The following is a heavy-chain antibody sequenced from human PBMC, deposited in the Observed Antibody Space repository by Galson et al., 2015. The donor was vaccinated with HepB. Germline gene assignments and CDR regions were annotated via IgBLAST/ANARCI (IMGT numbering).Heavy chain of an antibody. CDR3: VRELWGEVSKDSWYLENGY. J-gene: IGHJ4*02. CDR2: IKHDGSSK. D-gene: IGHD6-13*01. CDR1: GFTFSNYW. V-gene: IGHV3-7*03. Sequence: SLRLSCAASGFTFSNYWMSWVRQAPGKGLEWVANIKHDGSSKYYVDSVKGRFTISRDHAKNSLFLQMNSLRAEDTAVYFCVRELWGEVSKDSWYLENGYWGQGTLVTVSS.